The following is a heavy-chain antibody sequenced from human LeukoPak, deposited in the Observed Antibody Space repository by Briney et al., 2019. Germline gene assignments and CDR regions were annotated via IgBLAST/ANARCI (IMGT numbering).Heavy chain of an antibody. V-gene: IGHV4-4*09. CDR1: GGSISVYY. CDR3: ARGRAGVQPFDY. D-gene: IGHD1-1*01. CDR2: IHASGIT. J-gene: IGHJ4*02. Sequence: PSETLSLTCTVSGGSISVYYWSWIRQPPGKGLEWIGYIHASGITDYNPSPKSRVTISVDTSKTQFSLKLTSVTAADTAVYYCARGRAGVQPFDYWGQGNLVTVSS.